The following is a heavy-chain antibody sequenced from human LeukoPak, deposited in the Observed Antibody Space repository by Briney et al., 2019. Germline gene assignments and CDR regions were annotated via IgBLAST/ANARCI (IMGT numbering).Heavy chain of an antibody. D-gene: IGHD6-19*01. CDR3: AREWLVHWDY. V-gene: IGHV3-48*01. CDR2: ISSSSSTI. CDR1: GFTFSDVW. J-gene: IGHJ4*02. Sequence: GGSLRLSCAASGFTFSDVWMAWVRQAPGKGLEWVSYISSSSSTIYYADSVKGRFTISRDNAKNSLYLQMNSLRAEDTAVYYCAREWLVHWDYWGQGTLVTVSS.